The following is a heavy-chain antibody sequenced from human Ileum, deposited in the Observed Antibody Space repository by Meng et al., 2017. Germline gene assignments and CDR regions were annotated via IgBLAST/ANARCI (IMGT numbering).Heavy chain of an antibody. D-gene: IGHD3-16*01. CDR2: IYYNGNT. Sequence: QLQLQEPGPGLVKPSETLSLTCAVSGDSIRYSSYYWGWVRQPPGQGLEWIGSIYYNGNTYYSPSLKSRASISVDTSKNQFSLKLSSVTAADTAVYYCARPAVTTALGGFDYWGQGTLVTVSS. CDR1: GDSIRYSSYY. CDR3: ARPAVTTALGGFDY. V-gene: IGHV4-39*01. J-gene: IGHJ4*02.